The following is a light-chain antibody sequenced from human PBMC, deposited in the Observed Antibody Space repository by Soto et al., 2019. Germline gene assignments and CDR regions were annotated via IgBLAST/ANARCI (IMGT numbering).Light chain of an antibody. CDR1: QTVSSSY. Sequence: EIVLTQSPGTLSLSPGERATLSCRASQTVSSSYLAWYQQKPGQAPRLLIYGASSRATGIPDRFSGSGSGTDFTLTISRLEPEDFQVHYCQQYGSSPGTLGQGTNVDIK. J-gene: IGKJ1*01. CDR2: GAS. CDR3: QQYGSSPGT. V-gene: IGKV3-20*01.